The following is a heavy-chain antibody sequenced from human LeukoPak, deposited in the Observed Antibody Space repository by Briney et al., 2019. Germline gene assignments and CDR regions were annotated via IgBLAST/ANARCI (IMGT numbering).Heavy chain of an antibody. Sequence: GGSLRLSCAASGFTLSNGWMRWVRQAPRKGREWVGRIKSKTDGGTTDYAATVKGRFTISRDDSKNTLYLQMNSLKTEDTAVYYCTTQGVGWNYYYYMDVWGKGTTVTVSS. V-gene: IGHV3-15*01. CDR2: IKSKTDGGTT. D-gene: IGHD3-10*01. CDR3: TTQGVGWNYYYYMDV. CDR1: GFTLSNGW. J-gene: IGHJ6*03.